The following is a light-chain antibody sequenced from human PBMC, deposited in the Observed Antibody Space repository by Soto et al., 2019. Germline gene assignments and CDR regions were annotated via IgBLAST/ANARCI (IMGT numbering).Light chain of an antibody. V-gene: IGKV3-20*01. CDR1: QSVISSY. Sequence: DIVLTQSPGPLSLSPGERDTLSCRASQSVISSYLAWYQQKPGQAPRLLLYGAFNRATCIPDRFSDSGSGTDFTLTISRLEPEDFAVYYCLQYGSSPIFSFPPGTKVDI. J-gene: IGKJ3*01. CDR3: LQYGSSPIFS. CDR2: GAF.